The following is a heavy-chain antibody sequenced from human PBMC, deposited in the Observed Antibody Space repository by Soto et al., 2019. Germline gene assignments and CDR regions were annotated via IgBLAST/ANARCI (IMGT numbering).Heavy chain of an antibody. Sequence: PSETLSLTCTVSCGSISSYYWSWIRQPPGKGLEWIGYIYYSGSTNYNPSLKSRVTISVDTSKNQFSLKLSSVTAADTAVYYCAREGRGDAFDIWGQGTMVTVSS. D-gene: IGHD3-10*01. CDR3: AREGRGDAFDI. V-gene: IGHV4-59*01. CDR2: IYYSGST. J-gene: IGHJ3*02. CDR1: CGSISSYY.